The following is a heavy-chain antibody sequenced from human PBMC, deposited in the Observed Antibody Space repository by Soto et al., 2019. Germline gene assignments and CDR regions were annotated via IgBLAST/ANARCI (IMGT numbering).Heavy chain of an antibody. J-gene: IGHJ6*04. CDR2: INSDGSST. D-gene: IGHD3-3*01. V-gene: IGHV3-74*01. CDR3: ARGSPYYDFWSGYSQLDV. Sequence: EVQLVESGGGLVQPGGSLRLSCAASGFTFSSYWMHWVRQAPGKGLVWVSRINSDGSSTSYADSVKGRFTISRDNAKNTLYLEMNSLRGGDTAVYYCARGSPYYDFWSGYSQLDVWGKGTTVTVSS. CDR1: GFTFSSYW.